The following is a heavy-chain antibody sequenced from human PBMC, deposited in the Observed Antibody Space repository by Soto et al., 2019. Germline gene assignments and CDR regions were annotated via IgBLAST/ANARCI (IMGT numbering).Heavy chain of an antibody. CDR3: ARDSTSRGSAFDI. J-gene: IGHJ3*02. CDR1: GFTFSSYW. V-gene: IGHV3-7*01. D-gene: IGHD1-1*01. CDR2: IKQDGSEK. Sequence: PGGSLRLSCAASGFTFSSYWMSWVRQAPGKGLEWVANIKQDGSEKYYVDSVKGRFTISRDNAKNSLYLQMNSLRAEDTAVYYCARDSTSRGSAFDIWGQGTMVTVSS.